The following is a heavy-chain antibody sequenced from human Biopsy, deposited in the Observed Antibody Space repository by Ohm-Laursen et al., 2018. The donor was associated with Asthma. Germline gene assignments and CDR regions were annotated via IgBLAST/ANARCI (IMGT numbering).Heavy chain of an antibody. V-gene: IGHV4-31*03. CDR1: YGSITSRGYY. Sequence: TLSLTCTVSYGSITSRGYYWTWIRQHPGKGLEWIGLIYYSGSTYYNPSLKSRVSISIDTSKNQFSLKLSSVTAADTAVYYCARAQDYYDSRGYYRSFDYWGQGTLVTVSS. CDR3: ARAQDYYDSRGYYRSFDY. D-gene: IGHD3-22*01. J-gene: IGHJ4*02. CDR2: IYYSGST.